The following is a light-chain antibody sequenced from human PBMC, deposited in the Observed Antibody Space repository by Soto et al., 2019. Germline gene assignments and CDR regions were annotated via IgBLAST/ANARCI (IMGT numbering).Light chain of an antibody. V-gene: IGLV1-40*01. CDR1: SSNIGAGYD. CDR3: QPYDSSLVCSHD. CDR2: GNS. J-gene: IGLJ1*01. Sequence: QSVLTQPPSVSGAPGQRVTISCTGSSSNIGAGYDVHWYQQLPGTAPKLLIYGNSNRPSGVPDRFSGSKSGTSASLAITGLQAEDDFYYYWQPYDSSLVCSHDFGPGTKLTV.